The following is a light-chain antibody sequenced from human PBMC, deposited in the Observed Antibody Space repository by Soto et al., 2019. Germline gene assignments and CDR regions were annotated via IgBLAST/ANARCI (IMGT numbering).Light chain of an antibody. CDR3: MQATQWPYS. CDR1: QSLVYSDGNTY. J-gene: IGKJ2*01. Sequence: DVVMTQSPLSLPVTVGQPASISCRSSQSLVYSDGNTYLNWFQQRPGQSPRRLICKVSNRDSGVPDRFSGSGSGTDFTLKISRVEAEDIGVYYCMQATQWPYSFGQGTKLEIK. V-gene: IGKV2-30*01. CDR2: KVS.